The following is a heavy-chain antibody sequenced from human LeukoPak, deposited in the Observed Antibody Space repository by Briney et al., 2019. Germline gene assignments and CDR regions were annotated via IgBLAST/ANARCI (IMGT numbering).Heavy chain of an antibody. J-gene: IGHJ4*02. V-gene: IGHV4-34*01. D-gene: IGHD2-21*02. CDR2: INHSGST. CDR1: SDSFSDYY. Sequence: SETLSLTCAVYSDSFSDYYWSWVRQPPGKGLEWIGQINHSGSTAYKSSLRSRVTISVDPSKNQFSLKMNSVTAADTAIYYCARGPNDSDHDFDYWGQGTLVTVSS. CDR3: ARGPNDSDHDFDY.